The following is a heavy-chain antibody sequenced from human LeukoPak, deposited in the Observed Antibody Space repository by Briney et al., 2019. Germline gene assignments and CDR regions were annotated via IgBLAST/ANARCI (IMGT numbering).Heavy chain of an antibody. CDR3: AKTAGYSSSWYRGPCDY. J-gene: IGHJ4*02. CDR2: ISGSGGST. CDR1: GFTFSSYA. D-gene: IGHD6-13*01. V-gene: IGHV3-23*01. Sequence: GGSLRLSCAASGFTFSSYAMSWVRQAPGKGLEWVSAISGSGGSTYYADSVKGRFTISRDNSKNTLYLQMNSLRAEDTAVYYCAKTAGYSSSWYRGPCDYWGQGTLVTVSS.